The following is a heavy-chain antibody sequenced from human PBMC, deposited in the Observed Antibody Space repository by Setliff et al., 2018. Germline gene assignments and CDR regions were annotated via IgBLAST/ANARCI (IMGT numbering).Heavy chain of an antibody. Sequence: PSETLSLTCIVSGGFIYDHYWTWIRQPAGKGLQWIGRVYSDGSADYNPSLRSRVTISVDKSKNQFFLKLTSMTAADTALYFCARERQGGFLEWAPFDSWGQGVVVTVSS. D-gene: IGHD3-3*01. V-gene: IGHV4-4*07. CDR3: ARERQGGFLEWAPFDS. J-gene: IGHJ4*02. CDR2: VYSDGSA. CDR1: GGFIYDHY.